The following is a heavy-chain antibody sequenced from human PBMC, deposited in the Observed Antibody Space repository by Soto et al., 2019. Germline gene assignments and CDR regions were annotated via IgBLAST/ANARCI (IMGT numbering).Heavy chain of an antibody. J-gene: IGHJ6*02. CDR2: ISYDGSNK. Sequence: QVQLGESGGGVVQPGRSLRLSCAASGFTFSSYAMHCVRQAPGKGLEWVAVISYDGSNKYYADSVKGRFTISRDNSKNTLYLQMNSRRAEDTAVYYCARAPRLPGEYDGSGKSYYYGMDVWGQGTTVTVSS. D-gene: IGHD3-10*01. CDR1: GFTFSSYA. V-gene: IGHV3-30-3*01. CDR3: ARAPRLPGEYDGSGKSYYYGMDV.